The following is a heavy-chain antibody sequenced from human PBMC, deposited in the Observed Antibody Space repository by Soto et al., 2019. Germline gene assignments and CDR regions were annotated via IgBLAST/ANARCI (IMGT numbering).Heavy chain of an antibody. D-gene: IGHD6-25*01. V-gene: IGHV1-8*02. CDR3: ARRKERSGPHYFDY. J-gene: IGHJ4*02. CDR2: MNPSNGNT. Sequence: SSVKVSCKASGYTFTTYDVSWVRQASGEGLEWMGWMNPSNGNTGYAQKFQGRVTMTRNTSISTVYMELSGLRPDDTAVYYCARRKERSGPHYFDYWGQGTRVTGS. CDR1: GYTFTTYD.